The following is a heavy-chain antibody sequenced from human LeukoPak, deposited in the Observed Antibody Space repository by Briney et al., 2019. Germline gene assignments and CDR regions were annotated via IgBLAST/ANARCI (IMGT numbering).Heavy chain of an antibody. J-gene: IGHJ5*02. V-gene: IGHV4-39*07. CDR2: IYYSGST. CDR3: ARGGDIVVVPAARKGWFDP. CDR1: GGSISSSSYY. Sequence: SETLSLTCTVSGGSISSSSYYWGWIRQPPGKGLEWIGSIYYSGSTYYNPSLKSRVTISVDTSRNQFSLKLSSVTAADTAVYYCARGGDIVVVPAARKGWFDPWGQGTLVTVSS. D-gene: IGHD2-2*01.